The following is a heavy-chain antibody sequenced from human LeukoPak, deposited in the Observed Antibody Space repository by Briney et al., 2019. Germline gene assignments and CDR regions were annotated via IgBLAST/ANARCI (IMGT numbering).Heavy chain of an antibody. CDR2: ISGSGGRT. Sequence: GGSLRLSCAASGFTFSSYAMSWVRQAPGKGLEWVSAISGSGGRTYYVDSVKGRFTISRDNSKNTLYPQMNSLRAEDTAVYYCAKDQGYSGYDPLDYWGQGTLVTVSS. J-gene: IGHJ4*02. CDR3: AKDQGYSGYDPLDY. CDR1: GFTFSSYA. D-gene: IGHD5-12*01. V-gene: IGHV3-23*01.